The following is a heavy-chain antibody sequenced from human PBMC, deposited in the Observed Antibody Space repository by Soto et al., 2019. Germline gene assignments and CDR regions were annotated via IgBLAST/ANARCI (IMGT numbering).Heavy chain of an antibody. CDR2: ISYDGSNK. Sequence: GGSLRLSCAASGFTFSSYAMRWVRQAPGKGLEWVAVISYDGSNKYYADSVKGRFTISRDNSKNTLYLQMNSLRAEDTAVYYCANSEIDYWGQGTLVTVSS. CDR3: ANSEIDY. CDR1: GFTFSSYA. D-gene: IGHD5-18*01. J-gene: IGHJ4*02. V-gene: IGHV3-30-3*01.